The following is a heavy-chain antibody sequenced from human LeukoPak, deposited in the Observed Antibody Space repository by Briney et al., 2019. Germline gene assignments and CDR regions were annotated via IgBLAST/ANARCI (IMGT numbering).Heavy chain of an antibody. Sequence: GGSLRLSCAASGFTFSSYAMRWVRQAPGKGLEWVAVITDDGSNKYYADSVKGRFTIARDNSKNTLYLQMNSLRAEDTAVYYCARDRGNYYDSSGSFDYWGQGTLVTVSS. CDR3: ARDRGNYYDSSGSFDY. V-gene: IGHV3-30*04. CDR1: GFTFSSYA. J-gene: IGHJ4*02. D-gene: IGHD3-22*01. CDR2: ITDDGSNK.